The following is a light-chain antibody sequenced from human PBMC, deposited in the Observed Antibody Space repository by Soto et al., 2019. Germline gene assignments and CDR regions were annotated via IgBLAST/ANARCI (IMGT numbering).Light chain of an antibody. CDR2: GAS. CDR3: RQYGYSLGLA. CDR1: QSVSSSY. V-gene: IGKV3-20*01. J-gene: IGKJ4*01. Sequence: EIVLKQSPGTLSLSPGERATLSCRASQSVSSSYLAWYQQKPGQAPRLLIYGASSRATGIPDRFSGSGSGTDFTLTISRLEPEDFAVYYCRQYGYSLGLAFGGGTKVDIK.